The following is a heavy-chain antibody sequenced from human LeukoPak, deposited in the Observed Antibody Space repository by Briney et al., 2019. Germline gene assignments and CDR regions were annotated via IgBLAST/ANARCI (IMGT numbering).Heavy chain of an antibody. Sequence: GGSLRLSCAASGFTFSTYGMSWVRQAPGKGLEWVSAISGSGDSTYYADSVKGRFTISRDNSKNTVYLQMNSLRAEDTAIYYCTKDFEPTYSDILTGYYPDNWGQGTLVTVSS. CDR3: TKDFEPTYSDILTGYYPDN. V-gene: IGHV3-23*01. CDR1: GFTFSTYG. CDR2: ISGSGDST. J-gene: IGHJ4*02. D-gene: IGHD3-9*01.